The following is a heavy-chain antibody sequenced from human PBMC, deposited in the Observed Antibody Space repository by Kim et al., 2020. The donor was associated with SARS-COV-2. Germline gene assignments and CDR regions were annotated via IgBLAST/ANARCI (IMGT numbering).Heavy chain of an antibody. J-gene: IGHJ6*02. V-gene: IGHV1-24*01. CDR3: ATQYRYYYGMDV. D-gene: IGHD2-2*01. Sequence: IYAQKFQGRVTMTEDTSTDTAYMELSSLRSEDTAVYYCATQYRYYYGMDVWGQGTTVTVSS.